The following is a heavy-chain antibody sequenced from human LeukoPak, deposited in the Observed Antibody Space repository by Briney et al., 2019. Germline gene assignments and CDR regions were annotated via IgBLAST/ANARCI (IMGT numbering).Heavy chain of an antibody. J-gene: IGHJ4*02. CDR1: GGSISSYY. CDR3: ARDSLGSGSLSSDY. CDR2: IYTSGST. V-gene: IGHV4-4*07. Sequence: SETLSLTCTVSGGSISSYYWSWIRQPAGKGLEWIGRIYTSGSTNYNPSLKSRVTMSVDTSKNQFSLKLSSVTAADTAVYYCARDSLGSGSLSSDYWGQGTLVTVSS. D-gene: IGHD3-10*01.